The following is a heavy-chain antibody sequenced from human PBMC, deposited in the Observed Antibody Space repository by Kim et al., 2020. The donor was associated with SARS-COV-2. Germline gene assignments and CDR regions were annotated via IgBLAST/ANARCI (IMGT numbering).Heavy chain of an antibody. CDR3: ARVVRVPARQFDY. CDR2: ISYDGSNK. Sequence: GGSLRLSCAASGFTFSSYAMHWVRQAPGKGLEWVAVISYDGSNKYYADSVKGRFTISRDNSKNTLYLQMNSLRAEDTAVYYCARVVRVPARQFDYWGQG. V-gene: IGHV3-30*04. D-gene: IGHD2-2*01. J-gene: IGHJ4*02. CDR1: GFTFSSYA.